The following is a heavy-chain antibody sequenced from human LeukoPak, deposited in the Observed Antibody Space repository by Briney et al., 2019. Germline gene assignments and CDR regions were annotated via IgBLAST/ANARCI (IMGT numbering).Heavy chain of an antibody. D-gene: IGHD4-23*01. CDR2: MNPNSGNT. CDR1: GYTFTSYD. CDR3: ARDSTTVAPGWFDP. J-gene: IGHJ5*02. V-gene: IGHV1-8*03. Sequence: ASVKVSCKASGYTFTSYDINWVRQATGQGLEWMGWMNPNSGNTGYAQKFQGRVTITRNTSISTAYMELSSLRSEDTAVYYCARDSTTVAPGWFDPWGQGTLVTVSS.